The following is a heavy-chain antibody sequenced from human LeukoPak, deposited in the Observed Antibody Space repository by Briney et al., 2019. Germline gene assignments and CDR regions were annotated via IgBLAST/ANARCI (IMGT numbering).Heavy chain of an antibody. CDR1: GFTFSTFW. Sequence: PGGSLRLSCAGSGFTFSTFWMSWVRQAPGKGLEWVANIKEDGSEKYYVDSMKGRFTVSRDNAKNSLYLQMGSLRAEDTAVYYCARGGTFVSDYWGQGTLVTVSS. CDR3: ARGGTFVSDY. V-gene: IGHV3-7*01. J-gene: IGHJ4*02. D-gene: IGHD1-1*01. CDR2: IKEDGSEK.